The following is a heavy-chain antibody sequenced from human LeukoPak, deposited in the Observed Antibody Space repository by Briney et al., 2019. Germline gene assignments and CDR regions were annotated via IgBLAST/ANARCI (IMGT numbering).Heavy chain of an antibody. V-gene: IGHV4-34*01. CDR3: ARGRSSSWYGRAAFDI. CDR2: INHSGST. J-gene: IGHJ3*02. Sequence: SETLSLTCAVYGGSFSGYYWSWIRQPPGKGLEWIGEINHSGSTNYNPSLKSRVTISVDTSKNQFSLKLSSVTAADTAVYYCARGRSSSWYGRAAFDIWGQGTMVTVSS. D-gene: IGHD6-13*01. CDR1: GGSFSGYY.